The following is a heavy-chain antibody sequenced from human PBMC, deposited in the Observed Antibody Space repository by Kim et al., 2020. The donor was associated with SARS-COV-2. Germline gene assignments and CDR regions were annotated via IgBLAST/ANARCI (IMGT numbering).Heavy chain of an antibody. CDR2: ISGDGGST. J-gene: IGHJ4*02. CDR3: ARFVSGYLSN. Sequence: GGSLRLSCAASGFTLSGSWMHWVRQAPGKGLVWVSRISGDGGSTVYADSVKGRFTISRDNAENTLYLQMNSLRAEDTAMYYCARFVSGYLSNWGQGTLVTVSS. D-gene: IGHD3-10*01. V-gene: IGHV3-74*01. CDR1: GFTLSGSW.